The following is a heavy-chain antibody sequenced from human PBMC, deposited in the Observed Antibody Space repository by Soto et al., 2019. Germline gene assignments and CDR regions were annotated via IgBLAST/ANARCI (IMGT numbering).Heavy chain of an antibody. CDR1: GLTFSSYW. J-gene: IGHJ4*02. CDR3: ARDAPRSYYATL. V-gene: IGHV3-74*01. Sequence: PGGSLRLSCAAPGLTFSSYWMHWVRQAPGKGLVWVSRINSDGSSTSYADSVKGRFTISRDNAKNTLYLQMNSLRAEDTAVYYCARDAPRSYYATLWGQGTLVTVSS. CDR2: INSDGSST. D-gene: IGHD3-10*01.